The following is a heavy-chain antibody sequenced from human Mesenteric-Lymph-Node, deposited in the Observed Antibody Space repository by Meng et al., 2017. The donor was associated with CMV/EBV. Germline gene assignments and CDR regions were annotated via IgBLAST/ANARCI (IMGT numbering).Heavy chain of an antibody. CDR2: ISSSSSYI. Sequence: GESLKISCAASGFTFSSYSMNWVRQAPGKGLEWVSSISSSSSYIYYADSVKGRFTISRDNAKNSLYLQMNSLRAEDTAVYYCARDKAYDSSGYYIYWGQGTLVTVSS. CDR3: ARDKAYDSSGYYIY. D-gene: IGHD3-22*01. J-gene: IGHJ4*02. V-gene: IGHV3-21*01. CDR1: GFTFSSYS.